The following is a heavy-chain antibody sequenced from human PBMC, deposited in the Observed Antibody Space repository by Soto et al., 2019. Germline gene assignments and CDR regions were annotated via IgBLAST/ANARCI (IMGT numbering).Heavy chain of an antibody. V-gene: IGHV3-30-3*01. Sequence: RLSCAASGFTFSSYAMHWVRQAPGKGLEWVAVISYDGSNKYYADSVKGRFTISRDNSKNTLYLQMNSLRAEDTAVYYCAREEAYYDSSGYSYGMDVWGQGTTVTVSS. CDR3: AREEAYYDSSGYSYGMDV. CDR2: ISYDGSNK. CDR1: GFTFSSYA. J-gene: IGHJ6*02. D-gene: IGHD3-22*01.